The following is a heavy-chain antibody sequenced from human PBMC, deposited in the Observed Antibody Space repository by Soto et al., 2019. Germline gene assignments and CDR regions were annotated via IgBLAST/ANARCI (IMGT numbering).Heavy chain of an antibody. CDR1: GGSISSYY. J-gene: IGHJ4*02. Sequence: SETLSLTCTVSGGSISSYYWSWIRQPPGKGLEWIGYIYYCGSTNYNPSLKSRVTISVDTSKNQFSLKLSSVTAADTAVYYCARVGDSSSWYGDYWGQGTLVTVSS. V-gene: IGHV4-59*08. CDR2: IYYCGST. D-gene: IGHD6-13*01. CDR3: ARVGDSSSWYGDY.